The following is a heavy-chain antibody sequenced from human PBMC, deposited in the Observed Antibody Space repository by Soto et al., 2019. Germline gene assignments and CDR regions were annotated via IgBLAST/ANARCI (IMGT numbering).Heavy chain of an antibody. CDR3: AHSRVGNGMDV. CDR1: GFSLSTSGVG. D-gene: IGHD1-26*01. CDR2: IYWNDDE. V-gene: IGHV2-5*01. Sequence: QITLKESGPTLGKATQTLTLTCTFSGFSLSTSGVGAGWIRQPPGKALEWLADIYWNDDEHHSPSFNSRLTITKDTSKNQVVLTMTNIDPVDTATYYCAHSRVGNGMDVWGQGTTVTFSS. J-gene: IGHJ6*02.